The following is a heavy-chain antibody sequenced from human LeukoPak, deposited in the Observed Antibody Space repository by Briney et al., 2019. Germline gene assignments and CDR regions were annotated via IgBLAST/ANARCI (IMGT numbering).Heavy chain of an antibody. CDR3: AMLASQYLTSWFDY. V-gene: IGHV3-23*01. J-gene: IGHJ4*02. CDR1: GFTFSSSA. Sequence: GSLRLSCATSGFTFSSSAMTWVRQTPGKGLEWVSTISVGGGDTNYADSVKGRFTISRDNSKSTLYLQMNSLSAEDTAVYYCAMLASQYLTSWFDYWGQGTLVAVSS. D-gene: IGHD2/OR15-2a*01. CDR2: ISVGGGDT.